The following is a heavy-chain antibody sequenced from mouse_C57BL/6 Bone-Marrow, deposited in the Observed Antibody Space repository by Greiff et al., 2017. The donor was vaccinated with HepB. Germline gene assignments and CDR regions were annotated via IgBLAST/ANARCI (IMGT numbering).Heavy chain of an antibody. J-gene: IGHJ1*03. CDR2: IYPGSGNT. CDR3: ARWFYWYFDV. D-gene: IGHD2-2*01. Sequence: QVQLKQSGAELVRPGASVKLSCKASGYTFTDYYINWVKQRPGQGLGWIARIYPGSGNTYYNEKFKGKATLTAEKSSSTAYMQLSSLTAEDSAVYFCARWFYWYFDVWGTGTTVTVSS. CDR1: GYTFTDYY. V-gene: IGHV1-76*01.